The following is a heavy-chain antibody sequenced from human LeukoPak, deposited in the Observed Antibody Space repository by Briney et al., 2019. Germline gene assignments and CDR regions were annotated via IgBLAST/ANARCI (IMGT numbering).Heavy chain of an antibody. CDR2: IRYDGSNK. V-gene: IGHV3-30*02. CDR1: GFTFSSYG. J-gene: IGHJ4*02. CDR3: AKHPYCSSTSCYFDY. D-gene: IGHD2-2*01. Sequence: GGSLRLSCAASGFTFSSYGMQWVRQAPGKGLEWVAFIRYDGSNKYYADSVKGRFTISRDNSKNTLYLQMNSLRAEDTAVYYCAKHPYCSSTSCYFDYWGQGTLVTVSS.